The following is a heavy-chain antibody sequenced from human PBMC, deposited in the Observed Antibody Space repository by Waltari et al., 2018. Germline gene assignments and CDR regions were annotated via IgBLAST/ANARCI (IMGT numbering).Heavy chain of an antibody. V-gene: IGHV3-9*01. CDR1: GFTFDDYA. Sequence: EVQLVESGGGLVQPGRSLRLSCAASGFTFDDYAMPWVRQAPGKGLEWVSGISWNSGSIGYADSVKGRFTISRDNAKNSLYLQMNSLRAEDTALYYCAKDIGAGVWYFDLWGRGTLVTVSS. J-gene: IGHJ2*01. CDR2: ISWNSGSI. D-gene: IGHD3-10*01. CDR3: AKDIGAGVWYFDL.